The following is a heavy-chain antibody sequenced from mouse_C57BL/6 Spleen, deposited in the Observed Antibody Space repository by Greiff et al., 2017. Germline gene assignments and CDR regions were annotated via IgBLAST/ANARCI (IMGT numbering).Heavy chain of an antibody. J-gene: IGHJ4*01. CDR2: ISSGSSTI. CDR1: GFTFSDYG. CDR3: ARKFDYAMDY. Sequence: EVKLEESGGGLVKPGGSLKLSCAASGFTFSDYGMHWVRQAPEKGLEWVAYISSGSSTIYYADTVKGRFTISRDNAKNTLFLQMTSLRSEDTAMYYCARKFDYAMDYWGQGTSVTVSS. V-gene: IGHV5-17*01.